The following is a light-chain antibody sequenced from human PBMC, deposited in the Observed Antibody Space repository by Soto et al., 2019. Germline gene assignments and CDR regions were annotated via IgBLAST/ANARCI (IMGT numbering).Light chain of an antibody. J-gene: IGLJ1*01. CDR2: ENN. CDR1: SSIIGNNY. V-gene: IGLV1-51*02. Sequence: QSALTQPPSVSAAPGQKVTISCSGSSSIIGNNYVSWYQQLPGTAPKLLIYENNKRPSGIPYRFSGSKSGTSATLGITGLQTGDEADYYCGTWDSSLSIFVFGTGTKVTVL. CDR3: GTWDSSLSIFV.